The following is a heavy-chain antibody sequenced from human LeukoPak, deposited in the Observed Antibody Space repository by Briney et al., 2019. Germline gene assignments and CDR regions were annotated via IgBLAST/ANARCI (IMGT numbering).Heavy chain of an antibody. CDR1: GGSISNYY. D-gene: IGHD6-13*01. CDR2: IYYSGST. Sequence: SETLSLTCTVSGGSISNYYWSWIRQPPGKGLEWIGYIYYSGSTNYNPSLKSRVTISVDTSKNQFSLKLSSVTAADTAVYYCARRSSSWDAFDYWGQGTLVTVSS. J-gene: IGHJ4*02. CDR3: ARRSSSWDAFDY. V-gene: IGHV4-59*08.